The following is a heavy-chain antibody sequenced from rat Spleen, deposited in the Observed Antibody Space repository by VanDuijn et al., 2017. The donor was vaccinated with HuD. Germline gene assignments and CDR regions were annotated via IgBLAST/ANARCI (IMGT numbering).Heavy chain of an antibody. D-gene: IGHD1-1*01. CDR3: ARRYYSGFDF. Sequence: EVQLVESGGGLVQPGRSLKLSCVVSGFTFSNNAMAWVRQAPTKGLEWVASISAAGGNSYYRDSVTGRFTISRDNAKNTLYLQMDSLRSEDTATYYCARRYYSGFDFWGQGVMVTVSS. CDR1: GFTFSNNA. J-gene: IGHJ2*01. V-gene: IGHV5S13*01. CDR2: ISAAGGNS.